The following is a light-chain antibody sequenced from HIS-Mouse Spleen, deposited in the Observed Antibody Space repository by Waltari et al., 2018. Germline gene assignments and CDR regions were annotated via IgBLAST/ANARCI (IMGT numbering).Light chain of an antibody. CDR3: QVWDSSSDHWV. CDR2: DDS. CDR1: NIGSKS. Sequence: SYVLTQPPSVSVAPGQTARITCGGNNIGSKSGHWYQQKPGQAPLLVVYDDSDRPSGIPERFSGSNSGNTATLTISGVEAGDEADYYCQVWDSSSDHWVFGGGTKLTVL. V-gene: IGLV3-21*02. J-gene: IGLJ3*02.